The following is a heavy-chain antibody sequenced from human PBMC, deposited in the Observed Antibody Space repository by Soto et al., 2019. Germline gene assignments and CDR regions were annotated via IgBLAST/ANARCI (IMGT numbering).Heavy chain of an antibody. J-gene: IGHJ6*03. D-gene: IGHD2-2*01. V-gene: IGHV3-30*18. CDR3: AKSKEDIVVVPAARRNHYYYYYVDV. CDR2: ISYDGSNK. CDR1: GFTFSSYG. Sequence: GGSLRLSCAASGFTFSSYGMHWVRQAPGKGLEWVAVISYDGSNKYYADSVKGRFTISRDNSKNTLYLQMNSLRAEDTAVYYCAKSKEDIVVVPAARRNHYYYYYVDVWGKGTTVTVSS.